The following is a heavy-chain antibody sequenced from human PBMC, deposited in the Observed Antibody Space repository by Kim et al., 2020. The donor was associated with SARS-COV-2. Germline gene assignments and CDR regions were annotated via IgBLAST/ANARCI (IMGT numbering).Heavy chain of an antibody. Sequence: GESLKISCKGSGYSFTSYWIGWVRQMPGKGLEWMGIIYPGDSDTRYSPSFQGQVTISADKSISTAYLQWSSLKASDTAMYYCARISSGWYSYYYYGMDVWGQGTTVTVSS. CDR1: GYSFTSYW. D-gene: IGHD6-19*01. CDR2: IYPGDSDT. CDR3: ARISSGWYSYYYYGMDV. V-gene: IGHV5-51*01. J-gene: IGHJ6*02.